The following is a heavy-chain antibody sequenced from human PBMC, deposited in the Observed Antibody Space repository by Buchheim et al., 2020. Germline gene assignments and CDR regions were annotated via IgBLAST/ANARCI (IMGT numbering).Heavy chain of an antibody. CDR2: IYYSGST. CDR3: ARNGLLWFGETPIHGMDV. V-gene: IGHV4-59*01. D-gene: IGHD3-10*01. Sequence: QVQLQESGPGLVKPSETLSLTCTVSGGSISSYYWSWIRQPPGKGLEWIGYIYYSGSTNYNPSLKSRVTISVDTSKNQFSLKLSSVTAADTAVYYCARNGLLWFGETPIHGMDVWGQGTT. CDR1: GGSISSYY. J-gene: IGHJ6*02.